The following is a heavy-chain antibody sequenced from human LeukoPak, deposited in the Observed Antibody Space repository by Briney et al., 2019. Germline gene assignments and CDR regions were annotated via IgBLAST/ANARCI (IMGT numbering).Heavy chain of an antibody. V-gene: IGHV4-61*10. Sequence: PSETLSLTCTVSGGSISSGSYYWSWIRQPAGKGLEWIGYFHNSGTSTYNPSLKSRITISADTSKNKFSLKLNSLTTADTAVYYCTRGAGWLFDSWGQGILVTVSS. D-gene: IGHD5-12*01. CDR2: FHNSGTS. CDR1: GGSISSGSYY. CDR3: TRGAGWLFDS. J-gene: IGHJ5*01.